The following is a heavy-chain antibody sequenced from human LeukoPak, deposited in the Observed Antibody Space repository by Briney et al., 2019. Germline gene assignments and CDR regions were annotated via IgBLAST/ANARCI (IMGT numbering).Heavy chain of an antibody. D-gene: IGHD4-17*01. CDR2: TYYMSKLYN. CDR3: ARSNYGDYVGAAI. CDR1: GDSVAMISAA. V-gene: IGHV6-1*01. Sequence: SQTLSLTSAISGDSVAMISAAWNWIRQSPSRGLDWLGRTYYMSKLYNDYEVSVTSLITVTPGTSKNHFSLQLNSVTPEDTAVYYCARSNYGDYVGAAIWEQGTMVTVSS. J-gene: IGHJ3*02.